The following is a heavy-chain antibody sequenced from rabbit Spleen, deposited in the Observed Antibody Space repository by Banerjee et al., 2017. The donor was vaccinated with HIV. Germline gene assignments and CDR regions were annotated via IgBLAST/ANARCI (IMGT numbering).Heavy chain of an antibody. D-gene: IGHD8-1*01. Sequence: QEQLEESGGDLVKPEGSLTLTCTASGFSFSSGYWIWWVRQAPGKGLEWIASIYISSGSTAYASWAKGRFTISKTSSTTVTLQMTSLTAADTATYFCARGARSSYAYGIDLWGQGTLVTVS. CDR3: ARGARSSYAYGIDL. CDR1: GFSFSSGYW. V-gene: IGHV1S45*01. J-gene: IGHJ6*01. CDR2: IYISSGST.